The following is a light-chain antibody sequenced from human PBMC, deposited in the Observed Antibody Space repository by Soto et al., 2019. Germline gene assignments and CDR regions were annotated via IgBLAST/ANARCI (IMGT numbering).Light chain of an antibody. J-gene: IGKJ1*01. V-gene: IGKV1-8*01. Sequence: AIRMTQSPSSLSASTGDRVTITCRASQGISSYLAWYQQKPGKAPKLLIYAASTLQSGVPSRFSGSGSGTEFTLTISSLQSEDFAVYYCQQYNNWSWTFGQGTKVDNK. CDR1: QGISSY. CDR2: AAS. CDR3: QQYNNWSWT.